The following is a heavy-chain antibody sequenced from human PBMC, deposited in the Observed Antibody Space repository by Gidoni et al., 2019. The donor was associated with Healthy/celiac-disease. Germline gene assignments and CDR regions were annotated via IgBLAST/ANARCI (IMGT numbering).Heavy chain of an antibody. J-gene: IGHJ6*02. D-gene: IGHD2-2*01. V-gene: IGHV3-11*05. CDR3: ARRRVAQLLWDSYYYYGMDV. CDR2: ISSSSSYT. Sequence: QVQLVESGGGLVKPGGSLRLSCAASGFTFSDYYMSWIRQAPGKGLEWVSYISSSSSYTNYADSVKGRFTISRDNAKNSMYLQMNSLRAEDTAVYYCARRRVAQLLWDSYYYYGMDVWGQGTTVTVSS. CDR1: GFTFSDYY.